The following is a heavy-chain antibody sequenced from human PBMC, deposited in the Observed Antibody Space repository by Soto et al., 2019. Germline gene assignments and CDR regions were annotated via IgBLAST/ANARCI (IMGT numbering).Heavy chain of an antibody. J-gene: IGHJ4*02. CDR2: INPSSGST. Sequence: ASVKVSCKASGFSFMSYYIHWLRQAPGQGLEWMGIINPSSGSTSYAQRFQGRVTMTRDTSTSTVYMELSSLRSEDTAVYYCARSGRDIVVVPAALVRGYFDNWGQGTLVTVSS. V-gene: IGHV1-46*01. CDR1: GFSFMSYY. CDR3: ARSGRDIVVVPAALVRGYFDN. D-gene: IGHD2-2*01.